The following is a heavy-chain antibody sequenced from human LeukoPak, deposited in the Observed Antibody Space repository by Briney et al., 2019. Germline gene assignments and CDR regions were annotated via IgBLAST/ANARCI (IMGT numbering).Heavy chain of an antibody. J-gene: IGHJ4*02. CDR2: MKQDGSEK. V-gene: IGHV3-7*01. D-gene: IGHD2/OR15-2a*01. CDR3: ARDLGAPGTLYYFDY. CDR1: GFTFSSYE. Sequence: GGSLRLSCAASGFTFSSYEMNWVRQAPGKGLEWVAYMKQDGSEKYNVDSVRGRFTISRDNAKNSLYLQMNSLRAEDTAVYYCARDLGAPGTLYYFDYWGQGTLVTVSS.